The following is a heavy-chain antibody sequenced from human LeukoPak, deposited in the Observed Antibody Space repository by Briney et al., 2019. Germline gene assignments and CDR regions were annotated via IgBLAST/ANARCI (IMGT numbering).Heavy chain of an antibody. CDR1: GFTFTSHA. CDR3: TKDRRDSSGWYDWFDP. V-gene: IGHV3-23*01. D-gene: IGHD6-19*01. CDR2: ISGSGVST. J-gene: IGHJ5*02. Sequence: PGGSLRLSCAPSGFTFTSHAMSWVRQAPGKGLEWVSGISGSGVSTYYADSVKGRFTISRDNSKNTLSLQMNSLRAEDTAVYYCTKDRRDSSGWYDWFDPWGQGTLVTVSS.